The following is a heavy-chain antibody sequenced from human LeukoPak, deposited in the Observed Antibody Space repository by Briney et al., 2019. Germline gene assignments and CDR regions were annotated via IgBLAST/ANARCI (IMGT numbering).Heavy chain of an antibody. Sequence: SETLSLTCAVYGESLCGYYWSWVRHPPGKGLEWIGDIYHSGSNKFNTSLKSRVTISVDTSKNQFSLNLSSVTAADSAVYYCARGQSTIFGVVSTFDYWGQGTLVTVSS. D-gene: IGHD3-3*01. CDR3: ARGQSTIFGVVSTFDY. V-gene: IGHV4-34*01. J-gene: IGHJ4*02. CDR1: GESLCGYY. CDR2: IYHSGSN.